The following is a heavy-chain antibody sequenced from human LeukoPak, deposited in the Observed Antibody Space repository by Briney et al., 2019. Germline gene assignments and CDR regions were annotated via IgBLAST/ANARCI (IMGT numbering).Heavy chain of an antibody. CDR3: AGDDFWSGLRAFDI. V-gene: IGHV4-59*12. Sequence: SETLSLTCTVSGGSISSYYWSWIRQPPGKGLEWIGYIYYSGSTNYNPSLKSRVTISVDTSKNQFSLKLSSVTAADTAVYYCAGDDFWSGLRAFDIWGQGTMVTVSS. CDR2: IYYSGST. CDR1: GGSISSYY. J-gene: IGHJ3*02. D-gene: IGHD3-3*01.